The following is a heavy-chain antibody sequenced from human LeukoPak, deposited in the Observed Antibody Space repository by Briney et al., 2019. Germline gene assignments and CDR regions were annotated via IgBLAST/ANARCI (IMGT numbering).Heavy chain of an antibody. CDR3: ARGAVVTAIPGNFDS. Sequence: KTSETLSLTCAVYVQFLCGYYWSWTPHPRGRRGECIGEINHNESTNYNPSLKSRVTISVDTSKNQFSLELSSVTAADTAVYYCARGAVVTAIPGNFDSWGQGTLVTVSS. D-gene: IGHD2-21*02. V-gene: IGHV4-34*01. CDR1: VQFLCGYY. CDR2: INHNEST. J-gene: IGHJ4*02.